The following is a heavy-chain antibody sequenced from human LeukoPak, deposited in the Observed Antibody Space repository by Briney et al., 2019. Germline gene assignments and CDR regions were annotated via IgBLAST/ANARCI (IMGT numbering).Heavy chain of an antibody. CDR1: GGSISSGGYS. D-gene: IGHD2-2*01. V-gene: IGHV4-30-2*01. CDR2: IYHSGST. J-gene: IGHJ4*02. CDR3: ARAGSTSCYDY. Sequence: SQTLSLICAVSGGSISSGGYSWSWIRQPPGKGLEWIGYIYHSGSTYYNPSLKSRVTISVDRSTNQFSLKLSSVTAADTAVYYCARAGSTSCYDYWGQGTLVTVSS.